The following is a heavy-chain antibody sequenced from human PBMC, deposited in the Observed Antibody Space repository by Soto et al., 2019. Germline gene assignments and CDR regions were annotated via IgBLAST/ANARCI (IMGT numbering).Heavy chain of an antibody. CDR2: ISGSGGST. J-gene: IGHJ4*02. V-gene: IGHV3-23*01. CDR1: GFTFSSYA. CDR3: ARERGSGWTFDY. Sequence: GGSLRLSCAASGFTFSSYAMRWVRQAPGKGLEWVSAISGSGGSTYYADSVKGRFTISRDNVQNSLYLQMHSLRAEDTAVYYCARERGSGWTFDYWGQGTLVTVSS. D-gene: IGHD6-19*01.